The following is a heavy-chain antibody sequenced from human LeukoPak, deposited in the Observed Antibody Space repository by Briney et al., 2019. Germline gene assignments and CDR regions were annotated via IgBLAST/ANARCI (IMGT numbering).Heavy chain of an antibody. CDR3: AKLSGSRNHPFDY. CDR1: VFAFSNYE. V-gene: IGHV3-23*01. D-gene: IGHD1-26*01. J-gene: IGHJ4*02. Sequence: GGSLRLSCTASVFAFSNYEMTWVRQAPGKGLEWVSAISGSGGSTYYADSVKGRFTISRDNSKNTLYLQMNSLRAEDTAVYYCAKLSGSRNHPFDYWGQGTLVTVSS. CDR2: ISGSGGST.